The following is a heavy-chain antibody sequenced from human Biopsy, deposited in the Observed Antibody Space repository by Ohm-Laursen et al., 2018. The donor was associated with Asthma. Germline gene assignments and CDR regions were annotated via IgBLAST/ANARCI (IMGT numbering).Heavy chain of an antibody. CDR2: IYHLGNA. CDR1: GGSISVSNW. J-gene: IGHJ4*02. Sequence: SETLSLTWYVSGGSISVSNWWSWVRQPPGRGLEWIGQIYHLGNANYNPSLKSRVTMSVDKSKNQFSLKLTSVTAADTAVYFCARRWRSYDSSNYYLDQWGQGTLVTVSS. V-gene: IGHV4-4*02. CDR3: ARRWRSYDSSNYYLDQ. D-gene: IGHD3-22*01.